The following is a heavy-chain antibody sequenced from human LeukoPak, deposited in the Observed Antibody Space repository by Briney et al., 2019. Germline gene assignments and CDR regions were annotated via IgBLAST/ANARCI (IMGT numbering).Heavy chain of an antibody. CDR3: AKERYGDYGSYDY. Sequence: GGSLRLSCAASGFTFSSYGMHWVRQAPGKGLEWVAFIRYDGSNKYYADSVEGRFTISRDNSKNTLYLQMNSLRAEDTAVYYCAKERYGDYGSYDYWGQGTLVTVSS. J-gene: IGHJ4*02. CDR1: GFTFSSYG. V-gene: IGHV3-30*02. D-gene: IGHD4-17*01. CDR2: IRYDGSNK.